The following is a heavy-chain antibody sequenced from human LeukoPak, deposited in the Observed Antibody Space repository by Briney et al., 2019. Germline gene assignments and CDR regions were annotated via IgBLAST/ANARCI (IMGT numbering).Heavy chain of an antibody. V-gene: IGHV3-23*01. CDR1: GFTFDDYG. J-gene: IGHJ4*02. CDR2: ISGSGGST. Sequence: GGSLRLSCAASGFTFDDYGMSWVRQAPGKGLEWVSAISGSGGSTYYADSVKGRFTISRDNSKNTLYLQMNSLRAEDTAVYYCARAAGYSSGWYGYWGQGTLVTVSS. CDR3: ARAAGYSSGWYGY. D-gene: IGHD6-19*01.